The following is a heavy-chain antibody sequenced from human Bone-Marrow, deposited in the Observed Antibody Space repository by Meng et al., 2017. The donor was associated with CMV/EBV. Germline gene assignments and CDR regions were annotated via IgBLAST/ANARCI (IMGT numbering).Heavy chain of an antibody. J-gene: IGHJ4*02. Sequence: ASVKVSCKTSGYMFTSYHMHWVRQAPGQGLEWMGIINPSGGSTNYAQKFQGRVTMTRDTSTSTVYMELSSLRSEDTAVYYCAGALWSGYYISRWGQGTLVTLSS. D-gene: IGHD3-3*01. V-gene: IGHV1-46*01. CDR3: AGALWSGYYISR. CDR1: GYMFTSYH. CDR2: INPSGGST.